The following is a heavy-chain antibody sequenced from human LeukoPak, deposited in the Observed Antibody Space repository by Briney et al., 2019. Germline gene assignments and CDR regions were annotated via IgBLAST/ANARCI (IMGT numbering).Heavy chain of an antibody. CDR3: ARQAKGIHAFDI. CDR1: GYSFTSYW. CDR2: IYPGDTDT. Sequence: GEPLKISCKGSGYSFTSYWNGWVGQMPGKGLEWMGIIYPGDTDTRYSPSLQGHVNISAHKSISTADLQWSSLKASDTALYYCARQAKGIHAFDIWGQGTMVTVSS. V-gene: IGHV5-51*01. J-gene: IGHJ3*02.